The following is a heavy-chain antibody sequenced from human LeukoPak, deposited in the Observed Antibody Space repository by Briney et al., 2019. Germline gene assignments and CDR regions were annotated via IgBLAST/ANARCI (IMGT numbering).Heavy chain of an antibody. CDR2: ISSSSSYI. D-gene: IGHD4-17*01. Sequence: GGSLRLPCAASGFTFSSYSMNWVRQAPGKGLEWVSSISSSSSYIYYAGSVKGRFTISRDNAKNSLYLQMNSLRAEDTAVYYCARASDYGDYIDYWGQGTLVTVSS. J-gene: IGHJ4*02. CDR3: ARASDYGDYIDY. CDR1: GFTFSSYS. V-gene: IGHV3-21*01.